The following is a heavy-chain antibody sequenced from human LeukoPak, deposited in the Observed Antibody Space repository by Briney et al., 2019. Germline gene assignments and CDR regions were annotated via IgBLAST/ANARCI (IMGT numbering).Heavy chain of an antibody. CDR3: AREPLLGALDY. J-gene: IGHJ4*02. V-gene: IGHV4-59*01. CDR1: GGSISSYY. Sequence: SETLSLTCTVSGGSISSYYWSWIRQPPGKGLEWIGYIYYSGSTNYNPSLKSRVTISVDTSKNQFSLKLSSVTAADTAVYYCAREPLLGALDYWGQGTLVTVSS. CDR2: IYYSGST. D-gene: IGHD1-26*01.